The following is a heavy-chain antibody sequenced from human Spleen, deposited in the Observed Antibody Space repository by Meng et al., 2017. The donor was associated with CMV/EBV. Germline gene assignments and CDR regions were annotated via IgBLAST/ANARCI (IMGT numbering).Heavy chain of an antibody. Sequence: SETLSLTCTVSGGAISSYYWSWIRQPPGQGLEWIGYIYYSGTTNYNPSLKSRVTISIDTSKNQFSLKLSSVTAADTAVYYCASVRCTNGICYEDYWGQGTLVTVSS. D-gene: IGHD2-8*01. CDR3: ASVRCTNGICYEDY. CDR1: GGAISSYY. V-gene: IGHV4-59*01. CDR2: IYYSGTT. J-gene: IGHJ4*02.